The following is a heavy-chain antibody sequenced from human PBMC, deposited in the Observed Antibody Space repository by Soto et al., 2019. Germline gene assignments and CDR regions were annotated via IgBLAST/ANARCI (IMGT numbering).Heavy chain of an antibody. D-gene: IGHD3-10*01. CDR1: GGSISSYY. CDR3: ARVNPYYYGTRSYNEPFDP. CDR2: IYTSGST. V-gene: IGHV4-4*07. J-gene: IGHJ5*02. Sequence: SETLSLTCTVSGGSISSYYWSWIRQPAGKGLEWIGRIYTSGSTNYNPSLKSRVTMSVDTSKNQFSLKLSSVTAADTAVYYCARVNPYYYGTRSYNEPFDPWGQGPLVSVST.